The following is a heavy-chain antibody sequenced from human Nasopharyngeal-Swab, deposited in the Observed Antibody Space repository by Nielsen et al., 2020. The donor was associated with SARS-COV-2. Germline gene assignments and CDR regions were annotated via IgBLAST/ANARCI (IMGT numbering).Heavy chain of an antibody. J-gene: IGHJ4*02. CDR3: ARGGSGWSTTFDY. D-gene: IGHD6-19*01. V-gene: IGHV4-59*01. Sequence: RQALGKGLEWIGYIYYSGSTNYNPSLKSRVTISVDTSKNQFSLKLSSVTAADTAVYYCARGGSGWSTTFDYWGQGTLVTVSS. CDR2: IYYSGST.